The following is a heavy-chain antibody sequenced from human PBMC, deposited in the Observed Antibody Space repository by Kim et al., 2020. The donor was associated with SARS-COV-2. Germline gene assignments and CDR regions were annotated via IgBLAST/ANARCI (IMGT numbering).Heavy chain of an antibody. J-gene: IGHJ3*02. Sequence: ETLSLTCTVSGGSISSSSYYWGWIRQPPGKGLEWIGSIYYSGSTYYNPSLKSRVTISVDTSKNQFSLKLSSVTAADTAVYYCARPPKDYYGSGSYGDAFDIWGQGTMVTVSS. CDR2: IYYSGST. CDR1: GGSISSSSYY. D-gene: IGHD3-10*01. CDR3: ARPPKDYYGSGSYGDAFDI. V-gene: IGHV4-39*01.